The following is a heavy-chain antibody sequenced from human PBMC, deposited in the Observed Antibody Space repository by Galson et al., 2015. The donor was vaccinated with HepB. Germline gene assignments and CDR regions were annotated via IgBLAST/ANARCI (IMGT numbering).Heavy chain of an antibody. CDR2: INTNTGNP. CDR1: GYTFTKYA. D-gene: IGHD3-9*01. V-gene: IGHV7-4-1*02. J-gene: IGHJ3*02. Sequence: SVKVSCKASGYTFTKYAMAWVRQAPGQGLEWMGWINTNTGNPTYAQGFTGHFVFSLDTSVSTAYVEISSLKAEDTAVYYCARHRSDVLTTYFYDAFDIWGQGTMVTVSS. CDR3: ARHRSDVLTTYFYDAFDI.